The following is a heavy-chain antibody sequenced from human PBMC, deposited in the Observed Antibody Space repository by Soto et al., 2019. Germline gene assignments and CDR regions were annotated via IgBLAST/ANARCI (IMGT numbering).Heavy chain of an antibody. CDR3: ARGGSYVGFDS. CDR1: GGSLNSSSYY. V-gene: IGHV4-61*01. CDR2: IHYFGST. J-gene: IGHJ4*02. Sequence: SETLSLTCTVSGGSLNSSSYYWSWIRQPPGKGLEWIGYIHYFGSTKYNPSLESRVVISVDTSKNQFSLKVPSVTAADTAKYFRARGGSYVGFDSWGQGARVTVSS. D-gene: IGHD1-26*01.